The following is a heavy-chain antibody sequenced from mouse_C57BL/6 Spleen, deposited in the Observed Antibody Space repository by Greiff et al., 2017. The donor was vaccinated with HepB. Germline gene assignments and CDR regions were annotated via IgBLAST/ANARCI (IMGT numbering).Heavy chain of an antibody. J-gene: IGHJ4*01. CDR1: GYTFTEYT. Sequence: VQLQQSGAELVKPGASVKLSCKASGYTFTEYTIHWVKQRSGQGLEWIGWFYPGSGSIKYNEKFKDKATLTADKSSSTVYMELSSLTSEDSAVYYCARREEGTGRGYAMDYWGQGTSVTVSS. CDR3: ARREEGTGRGYAMDY. D-gene: IGHD3-3*01. V-gene: IGHV1-62-2*01. CDR2: FYPGSGSI.